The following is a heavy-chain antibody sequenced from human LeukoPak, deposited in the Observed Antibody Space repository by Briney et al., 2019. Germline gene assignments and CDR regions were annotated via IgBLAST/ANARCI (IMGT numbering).Heavy chain of an antibody. CDR2: ISAYNGNT. CDR3: ARDVWFGERNFDY. V-gene: IGHV1-18*01. J-gene: IGHJ4*02. Sequence: GALVKVSCKASGYTFKSYGISWVRQAPGQGLEWMGWISAYNGNTNYAQKLQGRVTMTTDTSTSTASMELRSLRSDDTAVYYCARDVWFGERNFDYWGQGTLVTVSS. D-gene: IGHD3-10*01. CDR1: GYTFKSYG.